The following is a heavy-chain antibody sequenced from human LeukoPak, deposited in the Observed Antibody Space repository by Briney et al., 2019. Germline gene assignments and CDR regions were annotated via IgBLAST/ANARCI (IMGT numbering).Heavy chain of an antibody. CDR3: AREAVTMVRGVIITYYFDY. J-gene: IGHJ4*02. Sequence: PSQTLSLTCTVSGGSISSGGYYWSWIRQHPGKGLEWIGYIYYSESTYYNPSLKSRVTISVDTSKNQFSLKLSSVTAADTAVYYCAREAVTMVRGVIITYYFDYWGQGTLVTVSS. CDR1: GGSISSGGYY. D-gene: IGHD3-10*01. CDR2: IYYSEST. V-gene: IGHV4-31*03.